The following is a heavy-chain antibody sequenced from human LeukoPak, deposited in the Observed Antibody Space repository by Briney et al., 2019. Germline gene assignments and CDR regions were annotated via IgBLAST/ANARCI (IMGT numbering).Heavy chain of an antibody. CDR2: IYYSGST. CDR1: GGSFSGYY. CDR3: ARRGQWPFDY. D-gene: IGHD6-19*01. Sequence: SETLSLTCAVYGGSFSGYYWSWIRQPPGKGLEWIGSIYYSGSTYYNPSLKSRVTISVDTSKNQFSLKLSSVTAADTAVYYCARRGQWPFDYWGQGTLVTVSS. V-gene: IGHV4-34*01. J-gene: IGHJ4*02.